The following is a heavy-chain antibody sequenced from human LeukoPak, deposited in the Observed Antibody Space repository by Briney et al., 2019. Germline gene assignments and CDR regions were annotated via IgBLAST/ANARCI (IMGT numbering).Heavy chain of an antibody. V-gene: IGHV3-9*01. CDR3: AKDPLGGNSMEFDP. D-gene: IGHD4-23*01. CDR2: ISWNSGSL. J-gene: IGHJ5*02. Sequence: PGRSLRLSCAASGFTFDDYAMHWVRQAPGKGLEWVSGISWNSGSLGYADSVKGRFTISRDNAKNSLYLQMNSLRAEDTALYYCAKDPLGGNSMEFDPWGQGTLVTVSS. CDR1: GFTFDDYA.